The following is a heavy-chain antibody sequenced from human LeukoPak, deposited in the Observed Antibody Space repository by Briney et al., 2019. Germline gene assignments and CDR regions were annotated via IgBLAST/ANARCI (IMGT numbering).Heavy chain of an antibody. CDR3: ARAFQGYFQH. J-gene: IGHJ1*01. Sequence: GGSLRLSCAASGFTFSSYEMNWVRQAPGKGLEWVSYISSSGSTIYYADSVKGRFTISRDNAKNSLYLQMNSLRAEDTAVYYCARAFQGYFQHWGQGTLVTVSS. V-gene: IGHV3-48*03. CDR2: ISSSGSTI. CDR1: GFTFSSYE.